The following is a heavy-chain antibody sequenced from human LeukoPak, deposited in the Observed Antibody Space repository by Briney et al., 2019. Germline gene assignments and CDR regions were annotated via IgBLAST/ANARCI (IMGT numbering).Heavy chain of an antibody. D-gene: IGHD3-3*01. CDR3: ARGGRTEARSYSDFWSGYSTTWFDT. V-gene: IGHV4-59*11. CDR2: IYYSGST. CDR1: GGSISSHY. Sequence: SDTLSLTCTVSGGSISSHYWRCIRQPPGRGLEWIGYIYYSGSTNYNPSLKSRVTISVDTSKNQFSLQLSSVTAADTAVYYCARGGRTEARSYSDFWSGYSTTWFDTWGQGTLVTVSS. J-gene: IGHJ5*02.